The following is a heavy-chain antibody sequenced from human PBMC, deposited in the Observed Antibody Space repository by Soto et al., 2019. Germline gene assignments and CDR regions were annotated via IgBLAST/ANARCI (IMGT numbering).Heavy chain of an antibody. Sequence: SETLSLTCSFSGGSVTSYYLTWIRQAPEKGLEWIGDMHYNGFSHYNPPLKSRLTLSVDTSKNQFTLHLNAVTVGAAAVYYCGIPYVNGCSTYWGQGTQVTVSS. V-gene: IGHV4-59*02. CDR1: GGSVTSYY. CDR2: MHYNGFS. CDR3: GIPYVNGCSTY. J-gene: IGHJ4*02. D-gene: IGHD3-10*02.